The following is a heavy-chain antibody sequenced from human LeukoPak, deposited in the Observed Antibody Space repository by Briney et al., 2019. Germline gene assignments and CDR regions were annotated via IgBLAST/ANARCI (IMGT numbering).Heavy chain of an antibody. CDR3: ARVAGYSSSWAEFFDY. V-gene: IGHV4-39*07. CDR2: IYYSGST. J-gene: IGHJ4*02. D-gene: IGHD6-13*01. Sequence: PSETLSLTCTVSGGSISSSSYYWGWIRQPPGKGLEWIGSIYYSGSTYYNPSLKSRVTISVDTSKNQFSLKLSSVTAADTAVYYCARVAGYSSSWAEFFDYWGQGTLVTVSS. CDR1: GGSISSSSYY.